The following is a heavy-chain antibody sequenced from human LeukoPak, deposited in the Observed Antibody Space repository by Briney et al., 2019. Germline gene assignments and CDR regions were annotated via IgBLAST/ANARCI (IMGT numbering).Heavy chain of an antibody. CDR2: MYSSGST. CDR1: GGSISSYY. D-gene: IGHD3-22*01. V-gene: IGHV4-4*07. CDR3: TRARSGSSGYFSAVDI. J-gene: IGHJ3*02. Sequence: PSETLSLTCTVSGGSISSYYWSWIRQPAGKGLEWIGRMYSSGSTNYNPSLESRVTMSVDTSKNQFSLKLTSVTAADTAIYYCTRARSGSSGYFSAVDIWGQGTMVTVSS.